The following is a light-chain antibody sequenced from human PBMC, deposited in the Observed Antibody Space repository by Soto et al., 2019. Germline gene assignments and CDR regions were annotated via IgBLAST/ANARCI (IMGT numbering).Light chain of an antibody. CDR1: SSDVGGYDY. V-gene: IGLV2-11*01. J-gene: IGLJ1*01. CDR2: DVT. Sequence: QSALTQPPSVSGSPGQSVTISCTGTSSDVGGYDYVSWYQQRPGKAPKLLIYDVTKRPSGVPDRFSGSKSGNTASLTISGLQAEDEADYYCAAWDDSLNGLYVFGTGTKLTVL. CDR3: AAWDDSLNGLYV.